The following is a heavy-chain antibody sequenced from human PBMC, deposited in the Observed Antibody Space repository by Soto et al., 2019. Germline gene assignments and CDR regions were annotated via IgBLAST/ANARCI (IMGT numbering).Heavy chain of an antibody. V-gene: IGHV4-31*02. Sequence: SETLSLTCTVSGGSISSGGYYWSWIRQHPGKGLEWIGYIYYSGSTYYNPSLKSRVTISVDTSKNQFSLKLSSVTAADTAVYYCARVPIGFGVVTRVRDAFDIWGQGTMVTVSS. CDR1: GGSISSGGYY. CDR3: ARVPIGFGVVTRVRDAFDI. D-gene: IGHD3-3*01. J-gene: IGHJ3*02. CDR2: IYYSGST.